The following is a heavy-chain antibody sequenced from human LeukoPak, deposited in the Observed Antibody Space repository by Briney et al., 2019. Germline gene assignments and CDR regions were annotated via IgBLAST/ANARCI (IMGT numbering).Heavy chain of an antibody. CDR2: INPNSGGT. CDR1: GYTFTGYY. Sequence: ASVKVSCKASGYTFTGYYMHWVRQDPGQGLEWMGRINPNSGGTNYAQKFQGRVTMTRDTSISTAYMELSRLRSDDTAVYYCARVWDSSGYYPNDAFDIWGQGTMVTVSS. J-gene: IGHJ3*02. V-gene: IGHV1-2*06. CDR3: ARVWDSSGYYPNDAFDI. D-gene: IGHD3-22*01.